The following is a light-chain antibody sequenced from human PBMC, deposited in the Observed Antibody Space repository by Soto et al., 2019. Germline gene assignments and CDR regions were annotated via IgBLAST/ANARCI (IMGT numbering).Light chain of an antibody. CDR1: QSVSSAF. CDR3: QQYDSSVT. J-gene: IGKJ1*01. CDR2: GAS. Sequence: PGERVTLSCRASQSVSSAFFAWYQQTPGQPPRLLISGASNRATGIPDRFSGSGSGTDFTLTISRLEPEDFAVYYCQQYDSSVTLGQGTKAAIK. V-gene: IGKV3-20*01.